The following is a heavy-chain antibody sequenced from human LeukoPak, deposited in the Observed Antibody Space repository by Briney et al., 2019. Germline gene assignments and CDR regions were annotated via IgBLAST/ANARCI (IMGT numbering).Heavy chain of an antibody. CDR3: ASSYFGGYFDY. J-gene: IGHJ4*02. CDR2: IYNIGST. CDR1: GVSISSYY. D-gene: IGHD4-23*01. V-gene: IGHV4-59*01. Sequence: PSETLSLTCTVSGVSISSYYWSWIRQPPGKRLEWIGYIYNIGSTNYNPSLKSRVTISVDRSKNQISLKLSSVIAADTAVYYCASSYFGGYFDYWGQGALVTVSS.